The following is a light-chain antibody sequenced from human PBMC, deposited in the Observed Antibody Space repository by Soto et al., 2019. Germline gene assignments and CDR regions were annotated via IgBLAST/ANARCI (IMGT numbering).Light chain of an antibody. CDR2: GAS. Sequence: EIVLTQFPGSLSLSPGETATLSCRASQSFTSNYLAWYQQRHGQAPRLLIYGASTRAAGIPDRFSGSGSGTDFTLTISRLEPEDFAVYYCHQYGNSPRTFGQGTKVEIK. V-gene: IGKV3-20*01. CDR3: HQYGNSPRT. CDR1: QSFTSNY. J-gene: IGKJ1*01.